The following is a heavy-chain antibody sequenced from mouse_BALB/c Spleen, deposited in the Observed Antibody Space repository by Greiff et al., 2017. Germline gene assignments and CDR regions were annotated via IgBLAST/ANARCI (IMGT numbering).Heavy chain of an antibody. CDR3: ARSLGYPLYYFDY. V-gene: IGHV1S56*01. Sequence: QVQLQQSGPELVKPGASVRISCKASGYTFTSYYIHWVKQRPGQGLEWIGWIYPGNVNTKYNEKFKGKATLTADKSSSTAYMQLSSLTSEDSAVYFCARSLGYPLYYFDYWGQGTTLTVSS. D-gene: IGHD1-2*01. J-gene: IGHJ2*01. CDR2: IYPGNVNT. CDR1: GYTFTSYY.